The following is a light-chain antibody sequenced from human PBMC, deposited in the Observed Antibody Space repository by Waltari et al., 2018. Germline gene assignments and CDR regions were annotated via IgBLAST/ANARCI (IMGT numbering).Light chain of an antibody. CDR3: QQYTDWQYT. CDR2: HAS. CDR1: QSVGTN. Sequence: DIVMTQSPATLSVSHGERATLSCRASQSVGTNLVWYQQKPGQAPRLLIFHASIRATGIAARFSGSGSGTEFTLTISSLQSEDFAVYYCQQYTDWQYTFGQGTKLEIK. V-gene: IGKV3-15*01. J-gene: IGKJ2*01.